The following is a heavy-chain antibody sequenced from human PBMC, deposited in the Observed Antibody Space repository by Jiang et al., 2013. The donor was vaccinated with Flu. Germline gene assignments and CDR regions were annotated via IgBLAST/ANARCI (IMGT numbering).Heavy chain of an antibody. CDR2: MYYSGSA. CDR1: GGSISSGGYY. J-gene: IGHJ6*02. CDR3: ARDKPNYGMDV. V-gene: IGHV4-31*03. Sequence: GPGLVKPSQTLSLTCTVSGGSISSGGYYWSWIRQHPGKGLEWIGYMYYSGSAYYNPSLKSRVTISVDTSKNQFSLKLSSVTAADTAVYYCARDKPNYGMDVWGQGTTVTVSS.